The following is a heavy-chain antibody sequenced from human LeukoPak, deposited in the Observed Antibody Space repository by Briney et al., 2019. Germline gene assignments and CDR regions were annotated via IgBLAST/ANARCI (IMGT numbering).Heavy chain of an antibody. CDR1: GGSFSSSIYY. CDR3: ASTNHILTRSVFDF. J-gene: IGHJ4*01. D-gene: IGHD3-9*01. V-gene: IGHV4-39*01. CDR2: IYYSGHT. Sequence: SETLSLTCTVSGGSFSSSIYYWGSIRQPPGKGLEWIGGIYYSGHTSYNPSLKSRLTISVDPSKNQFSLKLTSMTPTDTAAYYCASTNHILTRSVFDFWGQGTLVTVSS.